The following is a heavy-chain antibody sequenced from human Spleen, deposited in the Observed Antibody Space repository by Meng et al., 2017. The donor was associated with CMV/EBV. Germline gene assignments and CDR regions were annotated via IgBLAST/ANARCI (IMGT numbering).Heavy chain of an antibody. J-gene: IGHJ4*02. Sequence: GESLKISCAASGFIFSDYGMHWVRQAPGKGLEWVAFIRYDGSNIYYADSVKGRFTISRDNSKDTLYLQMNSLKTEDTAVYYCSREDFWSGYYFDYWGQGTLVTVSS. V-gene: IGHV3-30*02. CDR2: IRYDGSNI. CDR1: GFIFSDYG. CDR3: SREDFWSGYYFDY. D-gene: IGHD3-3*01.